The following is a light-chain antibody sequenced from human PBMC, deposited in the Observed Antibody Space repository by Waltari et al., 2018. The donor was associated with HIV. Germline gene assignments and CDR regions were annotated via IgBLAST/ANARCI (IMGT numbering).Light chain of an antibody. J-gene: IGKJ4*01. CDR3: QKYGRSPPLT. Sequence: EFVLTQSPGTLSLSPGERATLSCRASPSIGSDYLAWYQQKPGQAPRLLIYGVSNRAPGIPDRFSGSGSGTDFTLTITGLESEDFAVYYCQKYGRSPPLTFGGGTNVEIK. CDR1: PSIGSDY. CDR2: GVS. V-gene: IGKV3-20*01.